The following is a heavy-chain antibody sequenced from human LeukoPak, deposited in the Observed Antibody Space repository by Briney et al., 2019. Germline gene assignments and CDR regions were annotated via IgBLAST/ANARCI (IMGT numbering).Heavy chain of an antibody. V-gene: IGHV3-21*01. J-gene: IGHJ4*02. D-gene: IGHD6-19*01. CDR3: ARGGGSGSGWFFDY. CDR2: ISSGSAYI. CDR1: GFTFSSYS. Sequence: GGSLRLSCAASGFTFSSYSMNWVRQAPGKGLQWVSSISSGSAYIYYADSVKGRFTISRDNAKNSLYLQMHSLRAEDTAVYYCARGGGSGSGWFFDYWGQGTLVTVSS.